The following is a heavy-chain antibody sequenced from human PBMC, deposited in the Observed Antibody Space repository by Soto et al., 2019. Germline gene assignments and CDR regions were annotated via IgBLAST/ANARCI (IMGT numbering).Heavy chain of an antibody. D-gene: IGHD3-22*01. CDR2: INHSGST. V-gene: IGHV4-34*01. CDR3: AAEFPTTYYYDSSGLGMDV. J-gene: IGHJ6*02. Sequence: SETLSLTCAVYGGSFSGYYWSWIRQPPGKGLEWIGEINHSGSTNYNPSLKSRVTISVDTSKNQFSLKLSSVTAADTAVYYCAAEFPTTYYYDSSGLGMDVWGQGTTVTVSS. CDR1: GGSFSGYY.